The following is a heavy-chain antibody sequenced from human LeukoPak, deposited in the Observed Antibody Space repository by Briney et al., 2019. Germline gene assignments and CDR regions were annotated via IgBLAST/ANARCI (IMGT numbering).Heavy chain of an antibody. D-gene: IGHD4-17*01. CDR1: GGSISSSSYY. J-gene: IGHJ6*03. CDR3: ARANDYGFSWKYFYYMDV. Sequence: SETLSLTCTVSGGSISSSSYYWGWIRQPPGKGLEWIGSIYYSGSTYYNPSLKSRVTISVDTSKNQFSLELSSVTAADTAVYYCARANDYGFSWKYFYYMDVWGKGTTVTVSS. V-gene: IGHV4-39*07. CDR2: IYYSGST.